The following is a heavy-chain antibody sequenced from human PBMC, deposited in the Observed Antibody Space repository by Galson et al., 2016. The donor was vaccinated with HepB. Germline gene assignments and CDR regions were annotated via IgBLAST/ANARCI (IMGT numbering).Heavy chain of an antibody. V-gene: IGHV3-30*18. J-gene: IGHJ4*02. CDR3: AKDRQRRHGGSAVFAADY. D-gene: IGHD2-8*01. Sequence: SLRLSCAASGFTFGDFSMHRVRQAPGKGLEWMTNISPDEVYKSYAESVKGRVTVSRDNSKNMLYVEMTSLRPEDTAVAYCAKDRQRRHGGSAVFAADYWGRGTLVTVSS. CDR1: GFTFGDFS. CDR2: ISPDEVYK.